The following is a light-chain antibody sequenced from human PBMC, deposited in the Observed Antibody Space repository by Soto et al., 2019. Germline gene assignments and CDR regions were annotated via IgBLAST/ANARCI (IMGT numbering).Light chain of an antibody. CDR2: YNN. Sequence: CGLAQPRSACETPGQTVSISCSGSNSHNASNTVNWHQHLPGTDRKLLIYYNNQRPSGVPDRFSGSKSGTSASLAITGLQSEDESDYSCAAWHNTLKRNVFGTGTKVTGL. V-gene: IGLV1-44*01. CDR1: NSHNASNT. CDR3: AAWHNTLKRNV. J-gene: IGLJ1*01.